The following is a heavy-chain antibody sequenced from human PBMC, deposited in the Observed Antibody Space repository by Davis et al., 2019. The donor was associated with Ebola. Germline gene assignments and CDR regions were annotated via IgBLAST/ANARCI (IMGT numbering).Heavy chain of an antibody. CDR3: ARQLYNRSSADWFDP. V-gene: IGHV4-34*01. J-gene: IGHJ5*02. CDR2: INHSGST. Sequence: MPSETLSLTCTVSGGSISGYYWSWIRQPPGKELEWIGEINHSGSTNYNPSLKSRVTISVDTSKNQFSLKLSSVTAADTAVYYCARQLYNRSSADWFDPWGQGTLVIVSS. CDR1: GGSISGYY. D-gene: IGHD6-6*01.